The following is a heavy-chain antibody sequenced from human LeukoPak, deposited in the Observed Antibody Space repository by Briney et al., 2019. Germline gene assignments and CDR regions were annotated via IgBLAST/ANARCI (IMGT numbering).Heavy chain of an antibody. V-gene: IGHV4-4*07. CDR3: ARHVDSSGYDGAGNLLSRYYYYYYYMDV. J-gene: IGHJ6*03. CDR2: IYTSGST. D-gene: IGHD3-22*01. Sequence: PSETLSLTCTVSGGSISSYYWSWIRQPAGKGLEWIGRIYTSGSTNYNPSLKSRVTMSVDTSKNQFSLKLSSVTAADTAVYYCARHVDSSGYDGAGNLLSRYYYYYYYMDVWGKGTTVTISS. CDR1: GGSISSYY.